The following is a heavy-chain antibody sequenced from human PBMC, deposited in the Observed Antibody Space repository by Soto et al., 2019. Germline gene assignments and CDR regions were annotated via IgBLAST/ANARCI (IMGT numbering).Heavy chain of an antibody. Sequence: SGPTLVNPTHTLTLTCTFSGFSLSTSGVGVGWIRQPPGKALEWLGIIFWDDDKRYSPSLKSRLTITKDTSKNQVVLTMTNMDPVDTATYYCAHRLCDSSHYWDVGHFAYWGLGTLVTVSS. V-gene: IGHV2-5*02. J-gene: IGHJ4*02. D-gene: IGHD3-22*01. CDR3: AHRLCDSSHYWDVGHFAY. CDR1: GFSLSTSGVG. CDR2: IFWDDDK.